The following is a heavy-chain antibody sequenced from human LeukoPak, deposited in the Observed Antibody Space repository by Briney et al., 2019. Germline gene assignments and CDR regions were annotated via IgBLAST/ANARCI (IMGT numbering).Heavy chain of an antibody. CDR1: GFPFTTYG. J-gene: IGHJ6*03. CDR3: AKDPWVAAAGTDYYYNMDV. V-gene: IGHV3-30*02. D-gene: IGHD6-13*01. CDR2: IRDDGGNK. Sequence: GGSLRLSCVASGFPFTTYGIHWVRQAPGKGLEWVAFIRDDGGNKYYADSVKGRFTISRDNSKNMLYLQMNSLRAEDTAVYYCAKDPWVAAAGTDYYYNMDVWGKGSTVTVSS.